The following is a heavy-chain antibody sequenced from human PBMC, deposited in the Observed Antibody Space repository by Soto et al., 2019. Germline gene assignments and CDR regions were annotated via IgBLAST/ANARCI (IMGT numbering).Heavy chain of an antibody. Sequence: GESLKISCKGSGYSFTSYWIGWVRQMPGKGLEWMGIIYPGDSDTRYSPSFQGQVTISADKSISTAYLQWSSLKASDTAMYYCARPTGYCSSTSCPPNWFDPWGQETLVTVSS. CDR2: IYPGDSDT. CDR1: GYSFTSYW. J-gene: IGHJ5*02. V-gene: IGHV5-51*01. D-gene: IGHD2-2*01. CDR3: ARPTGYCSSTSCPPNWFDP.